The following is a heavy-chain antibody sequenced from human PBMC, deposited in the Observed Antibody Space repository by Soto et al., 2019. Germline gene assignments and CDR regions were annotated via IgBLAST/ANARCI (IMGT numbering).Heavy chain of an antibody. CDR1: GYTFTSYG. Sequence: ASVKVSCKASGYTFTSYGISWVRQAPGQGLEWMGWISPNSGTANYAQKFQGRVTMTADESTSTAYMELSSLRSEDTAVYYCARAIMIAAAGRGYYYGMDVWGQGTTVTVSS. CDR2: ISPNSGTA. CDR3: ARAIMIAAAGRGYYYGMDV. J-gene: IGHJ6*02. D-gene: IGHD6-13*01. V-gene: IGHV1-18*04.